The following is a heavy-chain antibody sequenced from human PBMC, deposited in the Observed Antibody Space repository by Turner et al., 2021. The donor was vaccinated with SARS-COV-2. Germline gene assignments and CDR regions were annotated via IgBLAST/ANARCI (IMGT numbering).Heavy chain of an antibody. CDR1: GFAVSNNY. Sequence: VHLVESGGGLVKPGGSLRLSCAASGFAVSNNYMSWVRQAAGKGLEWVSLSYSGGSTYYADSVTGRFTISRDNSKNTLYLQMNSLRAEDTAVYYCATRMTTLPQWGQGTLVTVSS. D-gene: IGHD4-17*01. CDR2: SYSGGST. CDR3: ATRMTTLPQ. J-gene: IGHJ4*02. V-gene: IGHV3-66*01.